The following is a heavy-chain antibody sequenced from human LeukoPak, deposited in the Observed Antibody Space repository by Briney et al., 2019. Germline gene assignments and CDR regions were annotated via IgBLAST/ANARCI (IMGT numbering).Heavy chain of an antibody. Sequence: GGSLRLSCEASTFNFGLYVMTWARQAPGKGLEWVSGISGGGLSTYYTDSVKGRFTISRENSKNTLYLETTRLRTEDTAVYFCGRGGSTRAQAFDVWGQGTMVTVSS. CDR1: TFNFGLYV. J-gene: IGHJ3*01. CDR3: GRGGSTRAQAFDV. V-gene: IGHV3-23*01. CDR2: ISGGGLST. D-gene: IGHD2-15*01.